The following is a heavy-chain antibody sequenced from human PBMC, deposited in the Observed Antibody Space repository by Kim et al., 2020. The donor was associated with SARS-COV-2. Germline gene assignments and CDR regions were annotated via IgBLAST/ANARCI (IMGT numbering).Heavy chain of an antibody. CDR2: IKSKTDGGTK. J-gene: IGHJ4*02. Sequence: GGSLRLSCAASGFTLSHAWMRWVRQAPGKGLEWLGRIKSKTDGGTKDYAAPVKGRFTITRDDSGNTLYLQMVSLKTEDTAVYHCTTDRCTSCYPKGWYFDYWGQGTLVTVSS. CDR1: GFTLSHAW. V-gene: IGHV3-15*01. D-gene: IGHD2-2*01. CDR3: TTDRCTSCYPKGWYFDY.